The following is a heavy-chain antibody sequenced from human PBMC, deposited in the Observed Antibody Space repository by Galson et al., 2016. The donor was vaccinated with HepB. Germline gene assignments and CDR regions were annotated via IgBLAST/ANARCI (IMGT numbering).Heavy chain of an antibody. CDR1: GGTFSSYA. Sequence: SVKVSCKASGGTFSSYAISWVRQAPGQGLEWMGGIIPTFGTANYAQKFQGRVTITADESTSTAYMELSSLRSEDTAVYYCARSIYAFGGVIAADQYYFDYWGQGTLVTASS. V-gene: IGHV1-69*13. D-gene: IGHD3-16*02. J-gene: IGHJ4*02. CDR2: IIPTFGTA. CDR3: ARSIYAFGGVIAADQYYFDY.